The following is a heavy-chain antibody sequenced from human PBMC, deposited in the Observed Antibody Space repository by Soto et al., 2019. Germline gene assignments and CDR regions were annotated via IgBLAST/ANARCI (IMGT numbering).Heavy chain of an antibody. CDR1: DGYIRSGDYY. CDR3: AGSGYCSSTSCYTPFDY. V-gene: IGHV4-30-4*01. D-gene: IGHD2-2*02. Sequence: SETHSLTSTVADGYIRSGDYYWSWIRQPPGKGLEWIGYIYYSGSTYYNPSLKSRVTISVDTSKNQFSLKLSSVTAADTAVYYCAGSGYCSSTSCYTPFDYWGQGTLVTVSS. J-gene: IGHJ4*02. CDR2: IYYSGST.